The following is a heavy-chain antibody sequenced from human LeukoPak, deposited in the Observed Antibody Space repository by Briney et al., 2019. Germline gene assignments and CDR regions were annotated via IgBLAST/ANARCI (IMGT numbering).Heavy chain of an antibody. D-gene: IGHD6-19*01. CDR1: GGSISSDY. CDR3: ARATSFGSGWYYFDY. J-gene: IGHJ4*02. CDR2: IYYRGST. V-gene: IGHV4-59*12. Sequence: SETLSLTCTVSGGSISSDYWSWIRQPPGKGLEWIGYIYYRGSTNYNPSLKSRVTISVDTSKNQFSLKLSSVTAADTAVYYCARATSFGSGWYYFDYWGQGTLVTVSS.